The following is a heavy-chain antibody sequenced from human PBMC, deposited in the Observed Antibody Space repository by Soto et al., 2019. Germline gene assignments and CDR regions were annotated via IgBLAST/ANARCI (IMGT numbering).Heavy chain of an antibody. D-gene: IGHD2-15*01. CDR1: GFTFRSYS. V-gene: IGHV3-48*02. Sequence: GGSLRLSCAASGFTFRSYSMNWVRQAPGKGLEWVSYISSSNRTINYADSVKGRFIISRDNAKNSLYLQMHSLRDEDTAVYYCAREGWPLLQTGMDVWGQGTTVTAP. CDR2: ISSSNRTI. CDR3: AREGWPLLQTGMDV. J-gene: IGHJ6*02.